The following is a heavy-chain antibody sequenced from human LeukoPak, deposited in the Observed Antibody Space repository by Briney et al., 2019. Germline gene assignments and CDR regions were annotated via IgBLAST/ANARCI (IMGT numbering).Heavy chain of an antibody. CDR2: INPNSGGT. V-gene: IGHV1-2*04. Sequence: ASVKVSCKASGYTFTGYYMHWVRQAPGQGLEWMGWINPNSGGTNYAQKVQGWVTMTRDTSISTAYMELRRLRSDDTAVYYCARSCRITIFGVVRRLYYGMDVWGQGTTVTVSS. CDR1: GYTFTGYY. D-gene: IGHD3-3*01. J-gene: IGHJ6*02. CDR3: ARSCRITIFGVVRRLYYGMDV.